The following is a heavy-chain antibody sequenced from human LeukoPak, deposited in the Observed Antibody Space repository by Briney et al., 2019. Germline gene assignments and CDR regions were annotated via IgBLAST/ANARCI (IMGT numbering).Heavy chain of an antibody. D-gene: IGHD1-26*01. CDR1: GYTFTGYY. J-gene: IGHJ4*02. Sequence: ASVKVSCKTSGYTFTGYYMHWVRQAPGQGLEWMGWINPNSGGTNYAQKFQGRVTMTRDTSISTAYMELSRLRSDDTAVYYCARDDSGSYSAVDYWGQGTLVTVSS. CDR3: ARDDSGSYSAVDY. CDR2: INPNSGGT. V-gene: IGHV1-2*02.